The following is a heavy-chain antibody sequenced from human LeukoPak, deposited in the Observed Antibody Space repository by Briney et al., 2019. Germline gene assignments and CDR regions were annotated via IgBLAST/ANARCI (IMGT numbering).Heavy chain of an antibody. CDR2: ISGGGGST. Sequence: PGGSLRLSCAGSEFTFSSYAMSWVRQAPGKGLEWVSAISGGGGSTYYADSVKGRFTISRDNSKNTLYLQMNSLRAEDTAIYNCAKPYSIHTLSYYFDYWGQGTLVTVSS. J-gene: IGHJ4*02. D-gene: IGHD1-26*01. V-gene: IGHV3-23*01. CDR1: EFTFSSYA. CDR3: AKPYSIHTLSYYFDY.